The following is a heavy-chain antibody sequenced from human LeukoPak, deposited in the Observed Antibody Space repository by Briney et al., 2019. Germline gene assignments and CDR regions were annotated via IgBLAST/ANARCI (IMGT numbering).Heavy chain of an antibody. V-gene: IGHV4-4*07. Sequence: SETLSLTCTVSGASINSHYWSWIRQPAGKGLEWIGRIYISGSTNYNSSLQSRVTMSVDTSKNQFSLKLGSVTAADTAVYYCARALNPLPGTYYFDYWGQGTLVTVSS. CDR2: IYISGST. CDR1: GASINSHY. J-gene: IGHJ4*02. D-gene: IGHD2-15*01. CDR3: ARALNPLPGTYYFDY.